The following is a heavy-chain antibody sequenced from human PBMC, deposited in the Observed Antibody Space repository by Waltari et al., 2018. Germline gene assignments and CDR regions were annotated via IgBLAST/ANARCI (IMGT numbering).Heavy chain of an antibody. CDR1: GGSFSGYY. Sequence: QVQLQQWGSGLLKPSETLSLTCAVYGGSFSGYYWSWLRQPPGKGLEWIGEINHGGSTTYNPALKRRVTMSVDTSKNQFSLKLSSVTAADTAVYYCARVDLWYYYYGMDVWGQGTTVTVSS. J-gene: IGHJ6*02. CDR2: INHGGST. V-gene: IGHV4-34*01. CDR3: ARVDLWYYYYGMDV.